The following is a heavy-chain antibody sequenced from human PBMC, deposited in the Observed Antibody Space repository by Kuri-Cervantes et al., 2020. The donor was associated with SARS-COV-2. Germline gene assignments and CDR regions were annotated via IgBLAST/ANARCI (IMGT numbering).Heavy chain of an antibody. V-gene: IGHV3-48*04. J-gene: IGHJ6*02. D-gene: IGHD6-25*01. Sequence: GESLKISCAASGFTFNRHPMNWVRQAPGKGLERVSYIHNSLDVIYYADSVRGRFTISRDNARNSLYLQMNSLRVDDTAVYYCTGDQRSGNMDVWGQGTTVTVSS. CDR1: GFTFNRHP. CDR3: TGDQRSGNMDV. CDR2: IHNSLDVI.